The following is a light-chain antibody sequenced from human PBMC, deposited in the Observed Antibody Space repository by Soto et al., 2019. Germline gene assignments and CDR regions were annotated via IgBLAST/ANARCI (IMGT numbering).Light chain of an antibody. CDR2: GAS. Sequence: EILMTQSPATLSVSPGERATLSCRASQSVSSNLAWYQQKPGQAPRLLIYGASTRATGIPARFSGSGSGTEFTLTISSLQSEDFAVYYCQQYNNWPLALTFGGGTK. CDR3: QQYNNWPLALT. V-gene: IGKV3-15*01. CDR1: QSVSSN. J-gene: IGKJ4*01.